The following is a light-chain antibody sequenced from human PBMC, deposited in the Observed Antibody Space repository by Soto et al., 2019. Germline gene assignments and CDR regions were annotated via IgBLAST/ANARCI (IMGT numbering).Light chain of an antibody. V-gene: IGKV1-6*01. J-gene: IGKJ4*01. Sequence: AIQMTQSPSSLSASVGDRVTITCRASQGIGNDLGWYQQKPGKAPKLLIYATSSLQSGVPSRFSGSGAGTDFTLTISSLQPDDFAASYCLQDYNYPLTFGGGTKVDIK. CDR2: ATS. CDR3: LQDYNYPLT. CDR1: QGIGND.